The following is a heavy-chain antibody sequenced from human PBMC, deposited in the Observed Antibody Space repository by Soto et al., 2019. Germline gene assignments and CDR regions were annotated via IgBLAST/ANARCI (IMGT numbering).Heavy chain of an antibody. CDR3: ARDWGVGATSHYYYYGMDV. D-gene: IGHD1-26*01. CDR2: ISAYNGNT. CDR1: GYTFTSYG. V-gene: IGHV1-18*01. Sequence: ASVKVSFKASGYTFTSYGISWVRQAPGQGLEWMGWISAYNGNTNYAQKLQGRVTMTTDTSTSTAYMELRSLRSDDTAVYYCARDWGVGATSHYYYYGMDVWGQGTTVTVSS. J-gene: IGHJ6*02.